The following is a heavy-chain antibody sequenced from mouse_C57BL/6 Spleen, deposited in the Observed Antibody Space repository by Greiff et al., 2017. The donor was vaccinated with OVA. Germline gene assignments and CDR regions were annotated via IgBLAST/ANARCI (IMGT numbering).Heavy chain of an antibody. CDR3: AREGGYYGMDY. V-gene: IGHV1-80*01. J-gene: IGHJ4*01. CDR1: GYAFSSYW. D-gene: IGHD1-1*01. Sequence: QVQLKQSGAELVKPGASVKISCKASGYAFSSYWMNWVKQRPGKGLEWIGQIYPGDGDTNYNGKFKGKATLTADKSSSTAYMQLSSLTSEDSAVYFCAREGGYYGMDYWGQGTSVTVSS. CDR2: IYPGDGDT.